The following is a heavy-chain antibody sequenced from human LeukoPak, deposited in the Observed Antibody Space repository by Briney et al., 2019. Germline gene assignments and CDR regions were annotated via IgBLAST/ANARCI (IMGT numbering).Heavy chain of an antibody. D-gene: IGHD2/OR15-2a*01. Sequence: PGGSLRLSCAASGLTFSSYAMSWVRQAPGKGLQWVSAFSGSGGSTYYADSVKGRFTISRDNSKNTLYLQMNSLRAEDTAVYYCATSGLSRFGFWGQGTLVTVSS. J-gene: IGHJ4*02. CDR1: GLTFSSYA. CDR2: FSGSGGST. CDR3: ATSGLSRFGF. V-gene: IGHV3-23*01.